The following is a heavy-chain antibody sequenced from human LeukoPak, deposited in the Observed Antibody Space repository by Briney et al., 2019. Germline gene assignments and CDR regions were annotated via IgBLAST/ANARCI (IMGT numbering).Heavy chain of an antibody. CDR2: INPNSGGT. Sequence: ASVTVSCKASGYTFTGYYMHWVRQAPGQGLEWMGWINPNSGGTNYAQKFQGRVTMTRDTSISTAYMELSRLRSDDTAVYYCARFPLTTASPYDSSGYYYFDYWGQGTLVTVSS. V-gene: IGHV1-2*02. D-gene: IGHD3-22*01. CDR1: GYTFTGYY. CDR3: ARFPLTTASPYDSSGYYYFDY. J-gene: IGHJ4*02.